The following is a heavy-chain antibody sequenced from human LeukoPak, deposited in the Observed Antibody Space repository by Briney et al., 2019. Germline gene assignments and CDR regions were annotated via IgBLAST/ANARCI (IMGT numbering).Heavy chain of an antibody. CDR3: ARDAVSGSYSTHWFDP. V-gene: IGHV3-30-3*01. Sequence: GRSLRLSCAASGFTFSSYAMHWVCQAPGKGLEWVAVISYDGSNKYYADSVKGRFTISRDNSKNTLYLQMNSLRAEDTAVYYCARDAVSGSYSTHWFDPWGQGTLVTVSS. CDR2: ISYDGSNK. D-gene: IGHD1-26*01. J-gene: IGHJ5*02. CDR1: GFTFSSYA.